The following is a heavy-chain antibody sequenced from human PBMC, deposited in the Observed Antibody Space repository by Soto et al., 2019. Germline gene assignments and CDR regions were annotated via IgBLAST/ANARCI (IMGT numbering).Heavy chain of an antibody. Sequence: QVQRVQSGAEVKKPGSSVKVSCKASGGTFTYSAVSWVRQAPGQGLEWMGGIIPMFGTPNYAQKFQGRLTISADEYTSKVYMELSSLISEDAAVSYCARETRRDGYREYWYFDLWGRGTLVTVSS. J-gene: IGHJ2*01. D-gene: IGHD5-12*01. CDR2: IIPMFGTP. CDR1: GGTFTYSA. V-gene: IGHV1-69*01. CDR3: ARETRRDGYREYWYFDL.